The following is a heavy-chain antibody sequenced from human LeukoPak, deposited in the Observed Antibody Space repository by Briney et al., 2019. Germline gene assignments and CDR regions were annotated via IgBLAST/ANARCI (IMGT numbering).Heavy chain of an antibody. Sequence: GGSLRLSCAASGFTVSSNYMSWVRQAPGKGLEWVSVIYSGGSTYYADSVKGRFTISRDNSKNTLYLQMNSLRAEDTAVYYCAREPNSDSTLDYWGQGTLVTVSS. J-gene: IGHJ4*02. CDR2: IYSGGST. V-gene: IGHV3-53*01. D-gene: IGHD6-13*01. CDR3: AREPNSDSTLDY. CDR1: GFTVSSNY.